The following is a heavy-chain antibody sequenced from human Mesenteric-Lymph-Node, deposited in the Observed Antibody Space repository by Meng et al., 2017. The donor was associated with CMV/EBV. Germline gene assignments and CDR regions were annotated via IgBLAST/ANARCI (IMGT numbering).Heavy chain of an antibody. Sequence: GGSLRLSCEASGFVFSDYGMHWVRQAPGRGLECVAFTRYDGRDKYYGDSVKGRFTIFRDNSKNSLYLQVNSLRAEDMTVYYCVSRSARITMIVVVINPFDYWGQGTLVTVSS. CDR1: GFVFSDYG. V-gene: IGHV3-30*02. CDR2: TRYDGRDK. CDR3: VSRSARITMIVVVINPFDY. J-gene: IGHJ4*02. D-gene: IGHD3-22*01.